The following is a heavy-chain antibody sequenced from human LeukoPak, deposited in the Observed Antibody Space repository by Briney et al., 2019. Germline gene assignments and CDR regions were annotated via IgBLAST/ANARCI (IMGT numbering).Heavy chain of an antibody. Sequence: PGGSLRLSCSASGFTFSSYAMHWVRQAPGKGLEYVSAISSNGGSTYYADSVKGRFTISRDNSKNTLYLQMSSLRAEDTAVYYCVKDATMITFGGTNNYWGQGTLVTVSS. D-gene: IGHD3-16*01. CDR1: GFTFSSYA. CDR3: VKDATMITFGGTNNY. V-gene: IGHV3-64D*06. J-gene: IGHJ4*02. CDR2: ISSNGGST.